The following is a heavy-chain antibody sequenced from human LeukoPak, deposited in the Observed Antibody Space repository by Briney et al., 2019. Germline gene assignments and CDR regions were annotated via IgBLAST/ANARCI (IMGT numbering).Heavy chain of an antibody. CDR2: ISQSGST. CDR1: GGLISSSNW. CDR3: ARDLSGMDV. V-gene: IGHV4-4*02. J-gene: IGHJ6*02. Sequence: SETLSLTCAVSGGLISSSNWWTWVRQPPGKGLEWVGEISQSGSTNYNPSLKSRVTISLDKSKNQFSLKLTSVTAADTAVYYCARDLSGMDVWGQGTTVTVSS.